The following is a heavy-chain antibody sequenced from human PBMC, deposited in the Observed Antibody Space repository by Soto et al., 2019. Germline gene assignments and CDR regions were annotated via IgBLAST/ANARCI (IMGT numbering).Heavy chain of an antibody. D-gene: IGHD1-1*01. Sequence: QVHLVQSGAEVKKPGASVKVSCKGSGYTFTSYGITWVRQAPGQGLEWMGWISAHNGNTDCAQKLQGRVTVTRDTSTSTAYMELRSLISDDTAVYYCARGRYGDYWGQGALVTVSS. J-gene: IGHJ4*02. CDR2: ISAHNGNT. V-gene: IGHV1-18*01. CDR1: GYTFTSYG. CDR3: ARGRYGDY.